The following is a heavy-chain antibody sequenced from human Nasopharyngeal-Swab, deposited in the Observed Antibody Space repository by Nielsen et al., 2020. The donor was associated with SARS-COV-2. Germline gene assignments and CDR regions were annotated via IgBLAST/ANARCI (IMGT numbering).Heavy chain of an antibody. D-gene: IGHD3-10*01. V-gene: IGHV3-33*01. J-gene: IGHJ4*02. CDR1: GFTYKYG. CDR2: IWYDGSKK. CDR3: VSAGSIEY. Sequence: GESLKISCVASGFTYKYGMNWVRQAPDKGLEWVSVIWYDGSKKFYAESVKGRFSISRDESKNTVYLQMSSLRVEDTAVYYCVSAGSIEYWGPGTLVTVSS.